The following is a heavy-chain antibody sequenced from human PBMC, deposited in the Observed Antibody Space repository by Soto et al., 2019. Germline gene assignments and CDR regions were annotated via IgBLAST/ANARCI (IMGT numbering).Heavy chain of an antibody. D-gene: IGHD1-7*01. CDR1: GGSISSYY. CDR3: ARSGITGTYNWFDP. CDR2: MYYSGST. V-gene: IGHV4-59*01. J-gene: IGHJ5*02. Sequence: QVQLQESGPGLVKPSETLSLTCTVSGGSISSYYWSWIRQPPGKGLEWIGYMYYSGSTNYNPSLKSRVTISVGTSKNQFSLKLSSVTAADTAVYYCARSGITGTYNWFDPWGQGTLVTVSS.